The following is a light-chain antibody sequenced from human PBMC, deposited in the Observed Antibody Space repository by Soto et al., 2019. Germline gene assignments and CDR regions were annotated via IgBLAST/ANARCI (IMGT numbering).Light chain of an antibody. CDR1: QSVSRN. V-gene: IGKV3D-15*01. CDR3: QQYDDWLRLT. CDR2: DAS. Sequence: EIVLTQSPATLCLSPGERATLSCRASQSVSRNLAWYQQKPGQAPRLLIYDASNRATGIPARFSGSGSGTEFTLTISSLQSEDFAVYFCQQYDDWLRLTFGGGTKVDIK. J-gene: IGKJ4*01.